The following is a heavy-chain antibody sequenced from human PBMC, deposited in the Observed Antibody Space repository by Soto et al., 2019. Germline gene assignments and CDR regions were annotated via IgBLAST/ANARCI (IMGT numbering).Heavy chain of an antibody. D-gene: IGHD3-3*01. Sequence: SETLSLTCTVSGGSISSGGYYWSWIRQHPGKGLEWIGYIYYSGSTYYNPSLKSRVTISVDTSKNQFSLKLSSVTAADTAVYYCARDIDSALGEAIDPWGQGTLVTVSS. CDR1: GGSISSGGYY. J-gene: IGHJ5*02. CDR3: ARDIDSALGEAIDP. V-gene: IGHV4-31*03. CDR2: IYYSGST.